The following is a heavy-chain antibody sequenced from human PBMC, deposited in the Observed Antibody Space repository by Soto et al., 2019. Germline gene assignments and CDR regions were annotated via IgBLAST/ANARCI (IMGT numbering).Heavy chain of an antibody. J-gene: IGHJ4*02. CDR1: GFTFSSYA. CDR3: ARASQKYSSGWYTRPFDY. CDR2: ISYDGSNK. V-gene: IGHV3-30-3*01. Sequence: QVQLVESGGGVVQPVRSLRLSCAASGFTFSSYAMHWVRQAPGKGLEWGAVISYDGSNKYYADSVKGRFTISRDNSKNTLYLQMNSLRAEDTAVYYCARASQKYSSGWYTRPFDYWGQGTLVTVSS. D-gene: IGHD6-19*01.